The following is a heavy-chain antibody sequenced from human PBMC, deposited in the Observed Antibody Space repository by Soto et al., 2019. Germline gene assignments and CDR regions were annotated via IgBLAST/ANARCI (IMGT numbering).Heavy chain of an antibody. CDR2: IYYSGST. D-gene: IGHD5-18*01. CDR3: AASTAWIQFFFDP. V-gene: IGHV4-39*01. CDR1: GDSITSSEYY. Sequence: SETLSLTCTVSGDSITSSEYYWALIRQPPGKGPEWIGSIYYSGSTYYSPSLKSRVTLSLDPSKNQFSLKLRSVTAEDTAVYSCAASTAWIQFFFDPWSQGTLVTVSS. J-gene: IGHJ5*02.